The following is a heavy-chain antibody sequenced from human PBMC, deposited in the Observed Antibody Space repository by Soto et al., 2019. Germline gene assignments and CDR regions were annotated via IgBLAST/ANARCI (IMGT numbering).Heavy chain of an antibody. CDR3: ARESAEDYYGMDV. CDR2: IKQDGSEK. J-gene: IGHJ6*02. Sequence: PGGSLRLSCAASGFTFSRYWMSWVRQAPGKGLEWVANIKQDGSEKWYVDSVKGRFTISRDNAKNSLYLQMNSLRAEDTAVYYCARESAEDYYGMDVWGQGTTVTVSS. CDR1: GFTFSRYW. V-gene: IGHV3-7*01.